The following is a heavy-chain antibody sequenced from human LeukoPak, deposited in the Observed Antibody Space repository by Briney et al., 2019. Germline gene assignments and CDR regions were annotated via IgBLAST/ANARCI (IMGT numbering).Heavy chain of an antibody. CDR2: ISGSGGST. V-gene: IGHV3-23*01. J-gene: IGHJ4*02. D-gene: IGHD3-3*01. Sequence: GGSLRLSCAASGFTFSSYAMSWVRQVPGKGLEWVSAISGSGGSTYYADSVKGRFTISRDNSKNTLYLQMNSLRAEDTAVYYCAKTRFLEWLLGDYFDYWGQGTLVTVSS. CDR3: AKTRFLEWLLGDYFDY. CDR1: GFTFSSYA.